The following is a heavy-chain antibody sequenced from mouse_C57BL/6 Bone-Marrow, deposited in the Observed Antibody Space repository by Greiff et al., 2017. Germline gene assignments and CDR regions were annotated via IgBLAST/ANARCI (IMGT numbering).Heavy chain of an antibody. V-gene: IGHV14-2*01. CDR2: IDPAGGGT. D-gene: IGHD1-1*01. Sequence: VQLQQSGAELVKPGASVKLSCTASGFNIKDYYMHWVKQRTGQGLEWIGRIDPAGGGTKYDPKFKGKATITADTSSNTAYLQLSSLTYEDTAVYSSARCYGSSPFAYWGKGTMVTVSA. J-gene: IGHJ3*01. CDR1: GFNIKDYY. CDR3: ARCYGSSPFAY.